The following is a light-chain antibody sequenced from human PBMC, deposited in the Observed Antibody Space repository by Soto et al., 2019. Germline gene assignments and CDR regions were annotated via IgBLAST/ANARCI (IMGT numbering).Light chain of an antibody. V-gene: IGKV3-15*01. Sequence: EIVMTQSPATLSVSPGERATFSCRASQSVSSDLAWYQQKPGQAPRLLIYDASSRATGIPARFSGSGSGTEFSLTISTLESEDFAVYYCQHYNNWPLKFGQGTKVDI. CDR2: DAS. CDR1: QSVSSD. J-gene: IGKJ1*01. CDR3: QHYNNWPLK.